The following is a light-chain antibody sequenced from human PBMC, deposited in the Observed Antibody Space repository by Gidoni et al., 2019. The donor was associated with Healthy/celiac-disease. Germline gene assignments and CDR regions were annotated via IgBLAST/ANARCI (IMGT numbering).Light chain of an antibody. J-gene: IGLJ2*01. Sequence: SSLLTHPPSVSVPPVPTARITCGGNNIGSKSVHWYQQKPGQAPVLVVYDDSDRPSGIPERFSGSNSGNTATLTTSRVEAGDEADDYCQVWDSSSDLLVVFGGGTKLTVL. CDR2: DDS. CDR1: NIGSKS. V-gene: IGLV3-21*02. CDR3: QVWDSSSDLLVV.